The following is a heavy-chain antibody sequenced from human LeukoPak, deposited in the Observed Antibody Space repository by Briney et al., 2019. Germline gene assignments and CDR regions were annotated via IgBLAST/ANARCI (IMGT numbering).Heavy chain of an antibody. CDR2: ISGSGGST. CDR3: AKSAWIQLWLYDY. V-gene: IGHV3-23*01. D-gene: IGHD5-18*01. CDR1: GFTFSSYR. Sequence: GGSLRLSCAASGFTFSSYRMSWVPQAPGKGLEWVSAISGSGGSTYYADPVKGRFTISREHSKKPLYLQMNSLRAEDTAVYYCAKSAWIQLWLYDYWGQGTLVTVSS. J-gene: IGHJ4*02.